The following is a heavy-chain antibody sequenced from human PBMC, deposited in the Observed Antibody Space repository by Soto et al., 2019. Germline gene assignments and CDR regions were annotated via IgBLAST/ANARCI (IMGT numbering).Heavy chain of an antibody. Sequence: QVQLLESGPGLVKPSETLSLTCTIYGGSISSYFWSWIRQPPGKGLEWIGYIHYSGTTVYSPSLKRRVTRSIETSETQFTLNLTSVTAADTAVYYCARDTGSYYLDSWGQGSLVTVSS. V-gene: IGHV4-59*01. CDR1: GGSISSYF. J-gene: IGHJ4*02. CDR2: IHYSGTT. D-gene: IGHD1-26*01. CDR3: ARDTGSYYLDS.